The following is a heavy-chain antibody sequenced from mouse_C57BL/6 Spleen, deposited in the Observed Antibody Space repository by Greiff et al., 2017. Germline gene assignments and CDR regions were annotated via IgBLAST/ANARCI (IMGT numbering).Heavy chain of an antibody. D-gene: IGHD1-1*01. CDR3: AKSESYYGSSSYAMDY. J-gene: IGHJ4*01. V-gene: IGHV1-52*01. Sequence: QVQLQQPGAELVRPGSSVKLSCKASGYTFTSYWMHWVKQRPIQGLEWIGNIDPSDSETHYNQKFKDKDTLTVDKSSSTAYMQHSSLTYEDSAVYYGAKSESYYGSSSYAMDYWGQGTSVTVSS. CDR2: IDPSDSET. CDR1: GYTFTSYW.